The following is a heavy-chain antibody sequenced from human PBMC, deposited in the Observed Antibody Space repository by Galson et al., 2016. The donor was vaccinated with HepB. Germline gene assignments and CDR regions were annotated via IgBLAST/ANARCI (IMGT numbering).Heavy chain of an antibody. CDR2: MNPNNGDT. D-gene: IGHD1-1*01. V-gene: IGHV1-8*01. J-gene: IGHJ4*02. CDR3: VRSIRTGHLDY. Sequence: SVKVSCKASGYTFSPFDVNWVRQAPGQGLEWMGWMNPNNGDTGYGQEIQGRLSLTRDRSKTTAYMELSSLQFEDTAVYYCVRSIRTGHLDYWAQGTLITVAS. CDR1: GYTFSPFD.